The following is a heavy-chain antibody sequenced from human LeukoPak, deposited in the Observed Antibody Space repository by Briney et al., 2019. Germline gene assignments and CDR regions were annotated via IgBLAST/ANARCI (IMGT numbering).Heavy chain of an antibody. CDR2: INHSGST. CDR3: ARAKSVVPAAIRWFDP. V-gene: IGHV4-34*01. D-gene: IGHD2-2*02. Sequence: PSETLSLTCAVYGGSFSGYYWSWIRQPPGKGLEWIGEINHSGSTNYNPSLKSRVTISADTSKNQFSLKLSSVTAADTAVYYCARAKSVVPAAIRWFDPWGQGTLVTVSS. CDR1: GGSFSGYY. J-gene: IGHJ5*02.